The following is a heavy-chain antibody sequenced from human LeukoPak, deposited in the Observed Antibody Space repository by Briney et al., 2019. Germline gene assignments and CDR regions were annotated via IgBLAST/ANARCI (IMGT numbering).Heavy chain of an antibody. J-gene: IGHJ4*02. V-gene: IGHV1-2*02. CDR3: ARDPEAAAVDLDY. CDR2: INPKSGGT. CDR1: GSTLTDYY. D-gene: IGHD6-13*01. Sequence: ASVKVSCKASGSTLTDYYIHWVRQAPGQGLEGMGWINPKSGGTNYAQKFQDRVTMTRDTSTSTAYMELSRLRSDDTALYYCARDPEAAAVDLDYWGQGTLVTVSS.